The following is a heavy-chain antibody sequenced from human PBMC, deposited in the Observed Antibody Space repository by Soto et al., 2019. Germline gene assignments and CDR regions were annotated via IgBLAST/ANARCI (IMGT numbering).Heavy chain of an antibody. CDR2: IWYDGSNK. CDR3: ARDGILLPTPRPSYYYYMDV. Sequence: QVQLVESGGGVVQPGRSLRLSCAASGFTFSSYGMHLVRQAPGKGLEWVAVIWYDGSNKYYADSVKGRFTNSRDNSKNTLYLQMNSMRAEDTAVYYCARDGILLPTPRPSYYYYMDVWGKGTTVTVSS. CDR1: GFTFSSYG. D-gene: IGHD1-20*01. J-gene: IGHJ6*03. V-gene: IGHV3-33*01.